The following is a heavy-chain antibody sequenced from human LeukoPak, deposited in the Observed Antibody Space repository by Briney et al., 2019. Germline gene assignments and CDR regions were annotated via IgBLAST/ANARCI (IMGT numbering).Heavy chain of an antibody. D-gene: IGHD6-6*01. J-gene: IGHJ4*02. CDR1: GFTFNSYW. CDR2: IKQDGSEK. CDR3: ARGGSSYDY. Sequence: GGSLRLSCAASGFTFNSYWMTWVRQAPGKGLEWVANIKQDGSEKYYVDSVKGRFTISRDNAKSSLYLQMNSLRAEDTAVYYCARGGSSYDYCGQGTLVTVSS. V-gene: IGHV3-7*01.